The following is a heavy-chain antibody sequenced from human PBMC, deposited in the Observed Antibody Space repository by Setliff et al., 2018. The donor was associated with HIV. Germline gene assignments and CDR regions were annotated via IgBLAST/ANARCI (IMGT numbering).Heavy chain of an antibody. V-gene: IGHV4-34*01. CDR1: GGSFNDYY. CDR2: INHSGST. J-gene: IGHJ4*02. Sequence: PSETLSLTCAVYGGSFNDYYWIWIRQPPGKGLEWIGEINHSGSTNYNPSLKTRVTISIDTSKKQVSLKLSSVTAADTAVYYCARAYFGSGIYYWGQGTLVTVSS. CDR3: ARAYFGSGIYY. D-gene: IGHD3-10*01.